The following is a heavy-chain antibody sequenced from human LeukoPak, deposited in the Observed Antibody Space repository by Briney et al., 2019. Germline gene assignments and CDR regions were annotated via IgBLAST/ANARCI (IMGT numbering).Heavy chain of an antibody. V-gene: IGHV4-34*01. CDR1: GGSFSGYY. CDR2: INHSGST. J-gene: IGHJ3*02. D-gene: IGHD3-16*02. Sequence: SETLSLTCAVYGGSFSGYYWSWIRQPPGKGLEWIGEINHSGSTNYNPSLKSRVTISVDTSKNQFSLKLSSVTAADTAVYYCARGAIYDYVWGSYRSNDAFDIWGQGTMVTVSS. CDR3: ARGAIYDYVWGSYRSNDAFDI.